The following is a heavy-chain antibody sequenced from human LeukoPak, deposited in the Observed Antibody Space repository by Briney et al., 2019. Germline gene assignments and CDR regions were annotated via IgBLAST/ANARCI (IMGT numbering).Heavy chain of an antibody. D-gene: IGHD1-26*01. CDR3: ARDFYQSELPEDY. CDR1: GYTFTGYY. Sequence: ASVKVSRKASGYTFTGYYMHWVRQAPGQGLEWMGWINPNSGGTNYAQKFQGRVTMTRDTSISTAYMELSRLRSDDTAVYYCARDFYQSELPEDYWGQGTLVTVSS. CDR2: INPNSGGT. V-gene: IGHV1-2*02. J-gene: IGHJ4*02.